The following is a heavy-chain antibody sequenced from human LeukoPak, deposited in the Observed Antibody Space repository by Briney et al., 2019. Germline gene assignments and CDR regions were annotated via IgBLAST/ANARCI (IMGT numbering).Heavy chain of an antibody. V-gene: IGHV1-8*01. D-gene: IGHD1-1*01. CDR2: MNPNSGNT. CDR3: ARRGNWNDPYGIGC. CDR1: GYTFTSYD. Sequence: ASVKVSCKASGYTFTSYDINWVRQATGQGLEWMGWMNPNSGNTGYAQKFQGRVTMTRNTSISTAYMELSSLRSEDTAVYYCARRGNWNDPYGIGCWGQGTLVTVSS. J-gene: IGHJ4*02.